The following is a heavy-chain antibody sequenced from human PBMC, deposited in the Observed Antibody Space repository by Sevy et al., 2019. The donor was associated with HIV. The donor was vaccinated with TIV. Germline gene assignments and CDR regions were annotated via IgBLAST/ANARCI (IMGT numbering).Heavy chain of an antibody. CDR2: IRYDGSKK. D-gene: IGHD3-3*01. Sequence: GGSLRLSCASSGFPFSHYGFHWVRRAPGKGLDWVAYIRYDGSKKDHAESVRGRFTVSRDNSKNTLYLQMNSLRPEDTATYYCAKDFYDFSGRVAVVDPWGQGTLVTVSS. V-gene: IGHV3-30*02. CDR3: AKDFYDFSGRVAVVDP. CDR1: GFPFSHYG. J-gene: IGHJ5*02.